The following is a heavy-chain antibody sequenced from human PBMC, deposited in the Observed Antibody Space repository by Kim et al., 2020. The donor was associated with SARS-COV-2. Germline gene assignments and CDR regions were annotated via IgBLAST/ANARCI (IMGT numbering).Heavy chain of an antibody. CDR2: ISYDGSNK. Sequence: GGSLRLSCAASGFTFSSYGMHWVRQAPGKGLEWVAVISYDGSNKYYADSVKGRFTISRDNSKNTLYLQMNSLRAEDTAVYYCAKGTHTAMVLFFDYWGQG. J-gene: IGHJ4*02. CDR3: AKGTHTAMVLFFDY. D-gene: IGHD5-18*01. V-gene: IGHV3-30*18. CDR1: GFTFSSYG.